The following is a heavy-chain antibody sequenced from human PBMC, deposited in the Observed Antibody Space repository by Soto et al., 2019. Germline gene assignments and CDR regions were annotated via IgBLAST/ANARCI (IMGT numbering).Heavy chain of an antibody. CDR1: GYTFTSHY. J-gene: IGHJ6*03. Sequence: QVQLVQSGAEVKKPGASVKVSCKATGYTFTSHYIHWVRQAPGQGLEWMGAINPSGGSTSYALKFQGRVTMTRDMYTSTVYMDLSRLRSEDTAVYYCARDPGVVASGDYYYYYMDVWGKGTTVTVSS. V-gene: IGHV1-46*03. CDR3: ARDPGVVASGDYYYYYMDV. CDR2: INPSGGST. D-gene: IGHD1-26*01.